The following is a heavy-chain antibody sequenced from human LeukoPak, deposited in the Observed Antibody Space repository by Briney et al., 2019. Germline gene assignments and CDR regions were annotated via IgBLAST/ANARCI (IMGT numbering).Heavy chain of an antibody. CDR1: GYTFTGYY. Sequence: GASVKVSCKASGYTFTGYYMHWGRQAPGQGLEWMGWINPNSGGTNYAQKFQGRVTMTRDTSISTAYMELNRLRSDDTAVYYCARSERYYYDSSGSDYFDYWGQGTLVTVSS. CDR3: ARSERYYYDSSGSDYFDY. CDR2: INPNSGGT. D-gene: IGHD3-22*01. V-gene: IGHV1-2*02. J-gene: IGHJ4*02.